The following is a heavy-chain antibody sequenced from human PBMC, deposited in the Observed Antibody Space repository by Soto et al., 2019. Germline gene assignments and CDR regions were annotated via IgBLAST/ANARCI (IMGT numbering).Heavy chain of an antibody. D-gene: IGHD3-22*01. J-gene: IGHJ3*02. CDR3: ARSVVWSSGYGDAFDT. CDR2: ISSSSSYI. CDR1: GFTFSSYS. Sequence: GGSLRLSCAASGFTFSSYSMNWVRQAPGKGLEWVSSISSSSSYIYYADSVKGRFTISRDNAKNSLYLQMNSLRAEDTAVYCCARSVVWSSGYGDAFDTWGQGTMVTVSS. V-gene: IGHV3-21*01.